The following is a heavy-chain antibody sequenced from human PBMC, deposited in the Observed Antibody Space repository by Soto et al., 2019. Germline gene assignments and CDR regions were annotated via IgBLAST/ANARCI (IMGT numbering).Heavy chain of an antibody. CDR1: GYTFTSYY. D-gene: IGHD6-6*01. CDR2: INPSGGST. J-gene: IGHJ6*02. V-gene: IGHV1-46*01. CDR3: ARDQGYSSSFYYYGMDV. Sequence: QVQLVQSGAEVKKPGASVKVSCKASGYTFTSYYMHWVRQAPGQGLEWMGIINPSGGSTSYAQKFQGRVTMTRDTSKSTVYMELSSLRSEDTAVYYCARDQGYSSSFYYYGMDVWGQGTTVTVSS.